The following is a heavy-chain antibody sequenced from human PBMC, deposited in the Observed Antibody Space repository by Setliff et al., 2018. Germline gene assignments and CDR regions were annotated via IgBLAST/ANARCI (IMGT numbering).Heavy chain of an antibody. CDR1: GYTFTSYG. V-gene: IGHV1-18*01. D-gene: IGHD3-3*01. CDR3: ARVLVGYDFWSGYYQTMPHFDY. CDR2: ISXXXXXX. Sequence: GASVKVSCKASGYTFTSYGISWVRQAPGQGLEWMGWISXXXXXXXXXXXXXXRVTMTXXTSTSTAYMELRSLRSDDTAVYHCARVLVGYDFWSGYYQTMPHFDYWGQGTPVTAPQ. J-gene: IGHJ4*02.